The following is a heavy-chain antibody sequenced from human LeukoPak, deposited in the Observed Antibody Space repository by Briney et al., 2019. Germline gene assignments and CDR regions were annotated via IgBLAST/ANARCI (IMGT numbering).Heavy chain of an antibody. V-gene: IGHV3-9*01. D-gene: IGHD2-2*01. CDR2: ISWNSGSI. CDR1: GFTFDDYA. J-gene: IGHJ6*02. CDR3: AKDNAAAVYYYYGMDV. Sequence: PGRSLRLSCAASGFTFDDYAMHWVRQAPGKGLEWVTGISWNSGSIGYADSVKGRFTISRDNAKNSLYLQMNSLRAEDTALYYCAKDNAAAVYYYYGMDVWGQGTTVTVSS.